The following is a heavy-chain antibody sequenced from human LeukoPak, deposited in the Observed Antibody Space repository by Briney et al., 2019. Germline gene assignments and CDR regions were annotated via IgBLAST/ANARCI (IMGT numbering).Heavy chain of an antibody. J-gene: IGHJ6*03. D-gene: IGHD5-18*01. V-gene: IGHV3-23*01. CDR2: ISGSGGST. Sequence: PGGSLRLSCAASGFTFSNYAMSWVRQAPGKGLEWVSAISGSGGSTYYADSVKGRFTISRDNSKNTLYLQMNSLRAEDTAVYYCAWSAAYSPYYYYYMDVWGKGTTVTVSS. CDR3: AWSAAYSPYYYYYMDV. CDR1: GFTFSNYA.